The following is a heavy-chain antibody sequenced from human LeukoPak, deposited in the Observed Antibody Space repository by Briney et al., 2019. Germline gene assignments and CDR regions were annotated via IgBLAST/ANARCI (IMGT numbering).Heavy chain of an antibody. D-gene: IGHD1-14*01. CDR2: IYYSGST. CDR1: GGSISSGGYY. Sequence: PSQTLSLTCTVSGGSISSGGYYWSWIRQHPGKGVEWIAYIYYSGSTYYNPSLKSRVTISVDTSKNQFSLKLSSVTAADTAVYYCARVTTRGTRTRGYYFDYWGQGTLVTVSS. J-gene: IGHJ4*02. CDR3: ARVTTRGTRTRGYYFDY. V-gene: IGHV4-31*03.